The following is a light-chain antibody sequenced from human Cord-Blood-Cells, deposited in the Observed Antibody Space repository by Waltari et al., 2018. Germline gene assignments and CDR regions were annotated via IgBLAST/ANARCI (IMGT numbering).Light chain of an antibody. CDR2: DAS. Sequence: DIQMTQSPSSLSASVGDRVTITCQASQDISNYSNWYQQKPGKAPKLLIYDASNLETGVPSRFSGSGSGTDFTFTISSLQPEDIATYYCQQYDNLPSLTFGPGTKVDIK. CDR1: QDISNY. CDR3: QQYDNLPSLT. V-gene: IGKV1-33*01. J-gene: IGKJ3*01.